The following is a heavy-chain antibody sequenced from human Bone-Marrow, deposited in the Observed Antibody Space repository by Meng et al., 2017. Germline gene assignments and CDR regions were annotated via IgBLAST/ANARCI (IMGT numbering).Heavy chain of an antibody. CDR2: IRSKAYGGTT. J-gene: IGHJ4*02. V-gene: IGHV3-49*04. CDR3: TRRNGWAVDY. CDR1: GFTFGDYA. Sequence: GASLKISCTVSGFTFGDYAMTWVRQAPGKGLEWVGFIRSKAYGGTTEYAASVKGRFTISRDDSKNIAYLQMNSLKTEDTDLYYCTRRNGWAVDYWGQGTLVTVSS. D-gene: IGHD6-19*01.